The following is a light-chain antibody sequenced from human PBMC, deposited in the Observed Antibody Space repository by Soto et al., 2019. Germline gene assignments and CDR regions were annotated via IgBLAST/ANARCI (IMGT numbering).Light chain of an antibody. CDR2: TSS. V-gene: IGKV1-39*01. CDR3: QQSYNFPRT. CDR1: QTINTY. J-gene: IGKJ1*01. Sequence: DIQMTQSPSSLSASVGDRVTITCRASQTINTYLNWYQQKPGKAPSLLIYTSSNLQSGVPSRFSGSGSGTDFTLTISSLQPEDSATYYCQQSYNFPRTFGQGTIVEFK.